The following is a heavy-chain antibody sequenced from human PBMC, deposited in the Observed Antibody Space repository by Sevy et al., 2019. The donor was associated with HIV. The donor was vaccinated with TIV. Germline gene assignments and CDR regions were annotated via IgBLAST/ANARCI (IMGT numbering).Heavy chain of an antibody. J-gene: IGHJ6*02. CDR1: GGSISSYY. V-gene: IGHV4-59*01. CDR3: ARDSSTGITVHGVVTYGMDV. CDR2: GNYRGST. Sequence: SETLSLTCAVSGGSISSYYWTWIRQPPGKGLEWIGYGNYRGSTNYKPPLKSRLTMSVDISKNQFSLKLTSVTAADTAVYYCARDSSTGITVHGVVTYGMDVWGQGTTVTVSS. D-gene: IGHD3-3*01.